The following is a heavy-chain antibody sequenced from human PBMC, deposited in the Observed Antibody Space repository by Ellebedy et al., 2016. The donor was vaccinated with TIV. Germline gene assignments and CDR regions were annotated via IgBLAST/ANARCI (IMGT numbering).Heavy chain of an antibody. D-gene: IGHD4-17*01. CDR2: INQDGGEK. Sequence: GGSLRLSCVASGFSFRSYWMSWVRQAPGKGLEWVANINQDGGEKHYVDSVRGRFTISRDNAKNSLYLQMNSLGAEDTSVYYCATDGSYGDYRSPAHAFEKWGQGTMVIVSS. CDR1: GFSFRSYW. V-gene: IGHV3-7*01. J-gene: IGHJ3*02. CDR3: ATDGSYGDYRSPAHAFEK.